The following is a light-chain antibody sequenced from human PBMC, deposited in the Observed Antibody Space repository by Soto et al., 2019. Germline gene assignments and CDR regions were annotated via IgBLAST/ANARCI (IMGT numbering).Light chain of an antibody. CDR3: QQYYSTPMYT. V-gene: IGKV4-1*01. CDR2: WAS. CDR1: QSVSSKY. Sequence: DIVLTQSPGTLSLSPGERATLSCRASQSVSSKYLAWYQQKPGQPPKLLIYWASTRESGVPDRFSGSGSGTDFTLTISSLQAEDVAVYYCQQYYSTPMYTFGQGTKLEIK. J-gene: IGKJ2*01.